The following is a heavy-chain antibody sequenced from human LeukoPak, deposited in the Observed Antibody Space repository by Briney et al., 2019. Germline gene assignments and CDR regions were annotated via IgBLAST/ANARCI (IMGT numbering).Heavy chain of an antibody. Sequence: GASVKVSCKASGDTFSSYAISWVRQAPGQGLEWMGGIIPIFGTTNYAQDFQGRVTIIADKSTSTAYMELSSLRSEDTAVYYCAGQETTVTRNFDYWGQGTLVTVSS. CDR2: IIPIFGTT. J-gene: IGHJ4*02. V-gene: IGHV1-69*06. CDR3: AGQETTVTRNFDY. D-gene: IGHD4-17*01. CDR1: GDTFSSYA.